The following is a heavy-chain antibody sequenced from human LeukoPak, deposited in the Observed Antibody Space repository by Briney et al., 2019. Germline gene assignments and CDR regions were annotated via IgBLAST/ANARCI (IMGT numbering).Heavy chain of an antibody. CDR3: ARDRASGMDY. CDR1: GGSVNSGAYY. Sequence: SQTLSLTCTVSGGSVNSGAYYWSWLRQFPGKGLEWIGQIFFTGRTDYNPSLKSRLAISIDTSRYQFSLELSSVSAADTATYYCARDRASGMDYWGQGILVTVAS. V-gene: IGHV4-31*03. CDR2: IFFTGRT. J-gene: IGHJ4*02. D-gene: IGHD3-10*01.